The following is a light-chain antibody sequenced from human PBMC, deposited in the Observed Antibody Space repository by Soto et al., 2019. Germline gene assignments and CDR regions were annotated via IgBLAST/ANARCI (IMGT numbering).Light chain of an antibody. CDR3: QQRSNWLT. Sequence: EIVLTQSPATLSLSPGERATLSCRASQRVSSDLAWYQQKPGQAPRLLIYDASNRATGIPARFSGSGSGTDFTLTISSLEPEDFAVYYCQQRSNWLTFGQGTRLEIK. CDR2: DAS. CDR1: QRVSSD. J-gene: IGKJ5*01. V-gene: IGKV3-11*01.